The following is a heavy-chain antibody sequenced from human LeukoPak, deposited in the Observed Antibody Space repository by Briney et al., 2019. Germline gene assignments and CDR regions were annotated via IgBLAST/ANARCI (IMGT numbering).Heavy chain of an antibody. CDR2: ITPMFGRA. Sequence: SVNVSCTASGYTFSSYEITWVRQAPGQGLEWMGGITPMFGRANYAQKFQGRFTITADESTSTAYMELGSLGSEDTAVYYCAKVHCGTTSWYDSRGWFDPWGQGTLVTVSS. CDR1: GYTFSSYE. V-gene: IGHV1-69*13. CDR3: AKVHCGTTSWYDSRGWFDP. J-gene: IGHJ5*02. D-gene: IGHD2-2*01.